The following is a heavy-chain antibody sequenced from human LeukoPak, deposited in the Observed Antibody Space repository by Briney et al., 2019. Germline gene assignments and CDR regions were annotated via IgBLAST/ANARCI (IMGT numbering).Heavy chain of an antibody. CDR1: GYTFTGYY. CDR3: ARAGRVSGSYSSFDY. J-gene: IGHJ4*02. Sequence: ASVKVSCKASGYTFTGYYMHWVRQAPGQGLEWMGWINPNSGGTNYAQKFQGRVTMTRDTSISTAYMELSRLRSDDTAVYYCARAGRVSGSYSSFDYWGQGTLVTVSS. CDR2: INPNSGGT. V-gene: IGHV1-2*02. D-gene: IGHD3-10*01.